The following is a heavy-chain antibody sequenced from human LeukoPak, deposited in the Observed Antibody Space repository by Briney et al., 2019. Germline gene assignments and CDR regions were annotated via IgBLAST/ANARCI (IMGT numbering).Heavy chain of an antibody. D-gene: IGHD6-19*01. J-gene: IGHJ4*02. V-gene: IGHV1-18*01. CDR1: GYTFTSYG. CDR3: ARGEGGAVAYYFDY. CDR2: ISTYNDNT. Sequence: ASVKVSCKASGYTFTSYGISWVRQAPGQGLEWMGWISTYNDNTNYAQKLQGRVTMTTDTSTSTAYMELRSLRSDDTAVYYCARGEGGAVAYYFDYWGQGTLVTVSS.